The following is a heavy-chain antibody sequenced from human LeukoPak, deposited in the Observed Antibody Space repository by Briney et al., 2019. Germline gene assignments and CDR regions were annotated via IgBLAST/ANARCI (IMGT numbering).Heavy chain of an antibody. CDR2: IYYSGST. J-gene: IGHJ4*02. CDR1: GGSFSGYY. Sequence: SETLSLTCAVYGGSFSGYYWSWIRQPPGKGLEWIGYIYYSGSTNYNPSLKSRVTISVDTSKNQFSLKLSSVTAADTAVYYCARIGHEDYYFDYWGQGTLVTVSS. V-gene: IGHV4-59*01. CDR3: ARIGHEDYYFDY.